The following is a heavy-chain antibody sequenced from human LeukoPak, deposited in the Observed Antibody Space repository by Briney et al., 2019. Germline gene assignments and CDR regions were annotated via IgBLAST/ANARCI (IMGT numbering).Heavy chain of an antibody. J-gene: IGHJ4*02. CDR2: IYSGGTT. D-gene: IGHD3-10*01. V-gene: IGHV3-66*01. CDR1: GFTVNRNY. Sequence: GGSLRLSCAASGFTVNRNYMIWVRQAPGKGLECVSVIYSGGTTWYADSVKGRFTISRDTDTLYLQMNSLRAEDTAVYYCARKSDSLLVREGDCWGQGTLVTVSS. CDR3: ARKSDSLLVREGDC.